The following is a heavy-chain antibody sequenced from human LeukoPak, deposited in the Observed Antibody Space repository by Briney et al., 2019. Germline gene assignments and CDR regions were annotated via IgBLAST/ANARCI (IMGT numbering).Heavy chain of an antibody. CDR2: ISSSSSYI. J-gene: IGHJ4*02. CDR1: GFTFSSYS. Sequence: GGSLRLSCAASGFTFSSYSMNWVRQAPGKGLEWVSSISSSSSYIYYADSVKGRFTISRDNAKNSLYLQMNSLRAEDTAVYYCARGSSYYYDSSGYYYYWGQGTLVTVSS. D-gene: IGHD3-22*01. V-gene: IGHV3-21*01. CDR3: ARGSSYYYDSSGYYYY.